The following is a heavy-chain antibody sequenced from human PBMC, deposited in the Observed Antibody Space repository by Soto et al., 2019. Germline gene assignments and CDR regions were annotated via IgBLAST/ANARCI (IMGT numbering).Heavy chain of an antibody. V-gene: IGHV4-34*01. CDR2: MSHSGGT. Sequence: QEQLQQWGAGLLKPSETLSLTCAVYGGFVSSGNYYWSWIRQPPGKGLEWIGEMSHSGGTHFNPSLNSRVPISVDTSKNQFSLKMRSVTAADTALYYCARVERGTATTVVDAFDIWGPGTMVTVSS. CDR3: ARVERGTATTVVDAFDI. J-gene: IGHJ3*02. CDR1: GGFVSSGNYY. D-gene: IGHD1-1*01.